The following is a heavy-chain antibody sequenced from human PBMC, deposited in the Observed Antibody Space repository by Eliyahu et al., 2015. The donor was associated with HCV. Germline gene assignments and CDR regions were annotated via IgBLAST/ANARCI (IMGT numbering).Heavy chain of an antibody. V-gene: IGHV3-23*01. D-gene: IGHD3-3*01. Sequence: EVQLLESGGGLVQPGGSLRLXCXASXXXFSSYAXSWVRRAPGKGLEWVSAXSGSGGSTYYADSVKGRFTISRDNSKNTLYLQMNSLRAEDTAVYYCAKSTIFGVAENFDYWGQGTLVTVSS. CDR2: XSGSGGST. CDR3: AKSTIFGVAENFDY. J-gene: IGHJ4*02. CDR1: XXXFSSYA.